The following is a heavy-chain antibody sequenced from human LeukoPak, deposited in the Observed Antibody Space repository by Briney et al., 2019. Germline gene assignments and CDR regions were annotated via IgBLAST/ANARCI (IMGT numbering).Heavy chain of an antibody. CDR3: ARGGKGNADGYNQALDY. CDR2: INPSGGST. CDR1: GYTFTNYY. J-gene: IGHJ4*02. V-gene: IGHV1-46*01. Sequence: ASVKVSCEASGYTFTNYYIHWVRQAPGQGLEWMGTINPSGGSTTYAQEFQGRVTMTRDTSTSTVYMELSSLRSEDTAVYYCARGGKGNADGYNQALDYWGQGTLVTVSS. D-gene: IGHD5-24*01.